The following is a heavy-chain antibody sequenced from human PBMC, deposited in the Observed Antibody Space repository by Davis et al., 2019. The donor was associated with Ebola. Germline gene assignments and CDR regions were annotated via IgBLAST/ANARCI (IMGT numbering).Heavy chain of an antibody. D-gene: IGHD1-14*01. J-gene: IGHJ6*02. CDR2: INHSGST. V-gene: IGHV4-34*01. Sequence: MPSETLSLTCAVYGGSFSGYYWSWIRQPPGKGLEWIGEINHSGSTNYNPSLKSRVTISVDTSKNQFSLKLSPVTAADTAVYYCARVNRYYYYGMDVWGQGTTVTVSS. CDR1: GGSFSGYY. CDR3: ARVNRYYYYGMDV.